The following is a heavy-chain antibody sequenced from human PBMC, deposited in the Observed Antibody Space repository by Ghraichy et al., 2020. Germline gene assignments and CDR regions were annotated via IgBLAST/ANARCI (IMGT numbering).Heavy chain of an antibody. Sequence: GGSLRLSCAASGFTFSSYAMHWVRQAPGKGLEWVAVISYDGSNKYYADSVKGRFTISRDNSKNTLYLQMNSLRAEDTAVYYCARGGGRLDSSSWYYFDYWAQGTLVTVSS. CDR3: ARGGGRLDSSSWYYFDY. J-gene: IGHJ4*02. CDR2: ISYDGSNK. V-gene: IGHV3-30-3*01. CDR1: GFTFSSYA. D-gene: IGHD6-13*01.